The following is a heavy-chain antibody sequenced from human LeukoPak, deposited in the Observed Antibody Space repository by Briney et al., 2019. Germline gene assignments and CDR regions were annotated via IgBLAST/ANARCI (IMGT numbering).Heavy chain of an antibody. CDR2: ISSSGSTI. Sequence: GGSLRLSCAASGFTFSSYEMNWVRQAPGKGLEWVSYISSSGSTIYYADSVKGRFTISRDNAKNSLYLQMNSLRAEDTAVYYCARGQFRLHSYDGSTFDYWGQGTLVSVSS. CDR1: GFTFSSYE. D-gene: IGHD3-22*01. J-gene: IGHJ4*02. V-gene: IGHV3-48*03. CDR3: ARGQFRLHSYDGSTFDY.